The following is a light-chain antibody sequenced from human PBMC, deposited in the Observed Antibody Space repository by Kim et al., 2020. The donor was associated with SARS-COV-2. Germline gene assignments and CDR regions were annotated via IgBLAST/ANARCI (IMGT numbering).Light chain of an antibody. CDR3: QQYNNWPPVKS. J-gene: IGKJ2*03. V-gene: IGKV3-15*01. Sequence: IVLTQSPATLSVSPGDRATLSCRVSQGIANSLAWYQQKPGQPPRVIIYDASTRATAVPDRFSDTGSGTQFTLTISNVQSEDFAVYYYQQYNNWPPVKSFGQGTKLEI. CDR2: DAS. CDR1: QGIANS.